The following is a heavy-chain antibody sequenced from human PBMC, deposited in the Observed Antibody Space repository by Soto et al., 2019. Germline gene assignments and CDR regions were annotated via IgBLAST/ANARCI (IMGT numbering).Heavy chain of an antibody. D-gene: IGHD6-19*01. J-gene: IGHJ4*02. Sequence: QLQLQEPAPGLVKPRKTRSLTSTVSVASITSSSSYWGGFRHPPGKGLEWIGSIYYSGSTYYNPSLKSRVTISVDTSKNQFSLKLSSVTAADTAVYYCARRGSGWYSFDYWGQGTLVTVSS. CDR2: IYYSGST. V-gene: IGHV4-39*01. CDR3: ARRGSGWYSFDY. CDR1: VASITSSSSY.